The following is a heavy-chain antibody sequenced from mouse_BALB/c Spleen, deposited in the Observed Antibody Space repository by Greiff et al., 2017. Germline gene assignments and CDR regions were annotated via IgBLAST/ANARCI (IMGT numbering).Heavy chain of an antibody. CDR2: INPSTGYT. CDR1: GYTFTSYW. D-gene: IGHD6-5*01. Sequence: QVQLQQSGAELAKPGASVKMSCKASGYTFTSYWMHWVKQRPGQGLEWIGYINPSTGYTEYNQKFKDKATLTADKSSSTAYMQLSSLTSEDSAVYYCARSLSNDWGQGTTLTVAS. J-gene: IGHJ2*01. V-gene: IGHV1-7*01. CDR3: ARSLSND.